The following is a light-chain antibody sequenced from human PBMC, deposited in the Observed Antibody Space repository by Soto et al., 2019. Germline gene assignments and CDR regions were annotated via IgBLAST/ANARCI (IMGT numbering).Light chain of an antibody. J-gene: IGKJ1*01. CDR3: QQANILPGT. V-gene: IGKV1-12*01. CDR2: AAS. CDR1: QGLSSW. Sequence: DIQMTQSPSSVSASVGDRVTITCRASQGLSSWLAWYQHKPGKAPKLLIYAASSLQSGVSSRFSCSGSGTYFTLTISSLQPEDFATYYCQQANILPGTVGQGNKVEIK.